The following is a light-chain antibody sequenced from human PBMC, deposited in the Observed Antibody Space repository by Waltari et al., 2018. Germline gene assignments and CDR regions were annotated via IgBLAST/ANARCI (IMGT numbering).Light chain of an antibody. CDR1: QSVFYSSNNKNY. V-gene: IGKV4-1*01. Sequence: DIVMTQSPDSLAVSLGERATINCKSIQSVFYSSNNKNYLAWYQQKPGQPPNLLIYWASTRESGVPDRFSGSGSGTDFTLTISSLQAEDVAVYYCQQYYTTPYTFGQGTKLEIK. J-gene: IGKJ2*01. CDR2: WAS. CDR3: QQYYTTPYT.